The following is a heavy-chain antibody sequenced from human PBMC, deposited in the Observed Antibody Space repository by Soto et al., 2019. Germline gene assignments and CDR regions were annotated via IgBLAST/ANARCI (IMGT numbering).Heavy chain of an antibody. CDR3: VRTSLVVAVATREDF. J-gene: IGHJ4*02. V-gene: IGHV3-74*01. D-gene: IGHD2-15*01. CDR1: GFTFSNYW. CDR2: IDSDGSRI. Sequence: EVQLVESGGGLVQPGESLRLSCAASGFTFSNYWMHWVRQAPGKGLVWVSRIDSDGSRITYADFVKGRFTISRDNAKNKVFLHMNSLTAEDTAVYYCVRTSLVVAVATREDFWGQGTLVTVSS.